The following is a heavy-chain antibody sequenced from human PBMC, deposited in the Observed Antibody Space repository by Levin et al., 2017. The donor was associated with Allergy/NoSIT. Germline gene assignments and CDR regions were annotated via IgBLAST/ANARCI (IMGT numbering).Heavy chain of an antibody. CDR2: IYHSGST. D-gene: IGHD3-10*01. V-gene: IGHV4-4*02. CDR1: GGSISSSNW. Sequence: SETLSLTCAVSGGSISSSNWWSWVRQPPGKGLEWIGEIYHSGSTNYNPSLKSRVTISVDKSKNQFSLKLSSVTAADTAVYYCARRKYNWYYYGSGSYVDYWGQGTLVTVSS. J-gene: IGHJ4*02. CDR3: ARRKYNWYYYGSGSYVDY.